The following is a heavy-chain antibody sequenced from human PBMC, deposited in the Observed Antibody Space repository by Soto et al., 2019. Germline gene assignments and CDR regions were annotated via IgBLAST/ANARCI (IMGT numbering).Heavy chain of an antibody. Sequence: SETLSLTCAVSGGSISSGGYSWSWIRQPPGKGLEWIGYIYHSGSTYYNPSLKSRVTISVDRSKNQFSLKLSSATAADTAVYYCARGGIAAAGTFDYWGQGTLVTVSS. CDR2: IYHSGST. CDR3: ARGGIAAAGTFDY. D-gene: IGHD6-13*01. CDR1: GGSISSGGYS. J-gene: IGHJ4*02. V-gene: IGHV4-30-2*01.